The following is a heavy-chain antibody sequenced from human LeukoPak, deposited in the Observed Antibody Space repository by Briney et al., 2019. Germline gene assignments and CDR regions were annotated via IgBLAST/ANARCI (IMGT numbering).Heavy chain of an antibody. Sequence: ASVKVSCKASGYTFTSYGISWVRQAPGQGLEWMGWISAYNGNTNYAQKLQGRVTMTTDTSTSTAYMELGSLRSDDTAVYYCARGDDFWSGYYTLFPFDYWGQGTLVTVSS. J-gene: IGHJ4*02. D-gene: IGHD3-3*01. V-gene: IGHV1-18*01. CDR2: ISAYNGNT. CDR1: GYTFTSYG. CDR3: ARGDDFWSGYYTLFPFDY.